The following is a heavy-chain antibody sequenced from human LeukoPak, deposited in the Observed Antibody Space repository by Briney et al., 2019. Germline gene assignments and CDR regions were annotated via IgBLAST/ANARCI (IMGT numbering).Heavy chain of an antibody. CDR2: IRYDGSNK. CDR1: GFTFSSYG. J-gene: IGHJ4*02. D-gene: IGHD4-17*01. Sequence: GGSLRLSCAASGFTFSSYGMHWVRQAPGKGLEWVAFIRYDGSNKYYADSVKSRFTISRDNSKNTLYLQMNSLRAEDTAVYYCAKLSYGDYSRQSHVGHWYDYWGQGTLVTVSS. V-gene: IGHV3-30*02. CDR3: AKLSYGDYSRQSHVGHWYDY.